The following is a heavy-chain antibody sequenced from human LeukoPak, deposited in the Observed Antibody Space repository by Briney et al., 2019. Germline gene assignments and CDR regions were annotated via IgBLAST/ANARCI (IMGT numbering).Heavy chain of an antibody. CDR3: ARDRGLYYYDSSGYYFDY. CDR1: GGYISTHH. D-gene: IGHD3-22*01. Sequence: PSETLSLTCSVSGGYISTHHWTWIRQPAGKGLEWIGRIFSSGSTTYNPSLKSRVTMSVDTSENQFSLKLSTVTAADTAVYYCARDRGLYYYDSSGYYFDYWGQGALVTVSS. J-gene: IGHJ4*02. CDR2: IFSSGST. V-gene: IGHV4-4*07.